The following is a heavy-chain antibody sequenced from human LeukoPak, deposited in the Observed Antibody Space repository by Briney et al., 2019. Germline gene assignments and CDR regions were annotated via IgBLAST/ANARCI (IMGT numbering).Heavy chain of an antibody. CDR1: GSTFTTYA. Sequence: QPGGSLRLSCAASGSTFTTYAMSWVRQAPGEGLEWVSAISGSADTTYYAESVKGRFTISRDNSKNTLYLQMNSLTAEDTAIYFYVRLSGTYGTTSRVLDSWGQGTLVAAPS. CDR2: ISGSADTT. V-gene: IGHV3-23*01. CDR3: VRLSGTYGTTSRVLDS. D-gene: IGHD1-1*01. J-gene: IGHJ4*02.